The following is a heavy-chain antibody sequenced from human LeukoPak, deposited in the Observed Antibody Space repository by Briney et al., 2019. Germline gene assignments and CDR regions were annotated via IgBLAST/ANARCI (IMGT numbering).Heavy chain of an antibody. V-gene: IGHV3-7*01. CDR1: GFTFSSYW. D-gene: IGHD2-21*02. CDR2: IKQDGSEK. Sequence: GGSLRLSCAASGFTFSSYWMSWVRQAPGKGLEWVANIKQDGSEKYYVDSVRGRFTISRDNAKNSLYLQMNSLRAEDTAVYHCAREPPDCGGDCYLDYWGQGTLVTVSS. J-gene: IGHJ4*02. CDR3: AREPPDCGGDCYLDY.